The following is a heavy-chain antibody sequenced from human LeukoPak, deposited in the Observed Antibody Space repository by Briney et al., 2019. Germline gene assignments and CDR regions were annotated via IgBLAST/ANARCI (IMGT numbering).Heavy chain of an antibody. J-gene: IGHJ6*02. D-gene: IGHD2-2*02. Sequence: GRSLRFSCAASGFTFSSYEMNWVRQAPGKGLEWVSYISSSGSTIYYADSVKGRFTISRDNAKNSLYLQMNSLRAEDPAVYYCARDYCSSTSCYSPGMDVWGQAPTVTVSS. V-gene: IGHV3-48*03. CDR3: ARDYCSSTSCYSPGMDV. CDR2: ISSSGSTI. CDR1: GFTFSSYE.